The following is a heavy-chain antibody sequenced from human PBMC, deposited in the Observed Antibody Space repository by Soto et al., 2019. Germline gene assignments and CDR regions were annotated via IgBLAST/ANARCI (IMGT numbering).Heavy chain of an antibody. CDR2: IIPIFGTA. Sequence: SVKVSFKASGGTFSSYAISWVRQAPGQGLEWMGGIIPIFGTANYAQKFQGRVTITADKSTSTAYMELSSLRSEDTAVYYCSFEYSSGWSSGSHYYGMDVWGQGTTVTVSS. J-gene: IGHJ6*02. V-gene: IGHV1-69*06. CDR3: SFEYSSGWSSGSHYYGMDV. D-gene: IGHD6-19*01. CDR1: GGTFSSYA.